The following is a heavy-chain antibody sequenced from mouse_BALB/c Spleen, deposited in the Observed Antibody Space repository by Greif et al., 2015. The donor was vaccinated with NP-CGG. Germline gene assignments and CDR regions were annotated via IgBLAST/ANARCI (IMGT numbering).Heavy chain of an antibody. CDR2: INSNGGST. V-gene: IGHV5-6-3*01. Sequence: DVMLVESGGGLVQPGGSLKLSCAASGFTFSSYGMSWVRQTPDKRLELVATINSNGGSTYYPDSVKGRFTISRDNAKNTLYLQMSSLKSEDTAMYYCARGRNYYGGYYAMDYWDQGTSVTVSS. CDR3: ARGRNYYGGYYAMDY. D-gene: IGHD1-1*01. J-gene: IGHJ4*01. CDR1: GFTFSSYG.